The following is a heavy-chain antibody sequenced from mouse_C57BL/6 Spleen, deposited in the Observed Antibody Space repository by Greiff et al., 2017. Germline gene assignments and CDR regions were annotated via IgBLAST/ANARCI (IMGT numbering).Heavy chain of an antibody. CDR2: IDPSDSYT. V-gene: IGHV1-69*01. J-gene: IGHJ4*01. CDR1: GYTFTSYW. D-gene: IGHD2-10*01. Sequence: VKLQQPGAELVMPGASVKLSCKASGYTFTSYWMHWVKQRPGQGLEWIGEIDPSDSYTNYNQKFKGKSTLTVDKSSSTAYMQLSSLTSEDSAVYYCARDRLLDYWGQGTSVTVSS. CDR3: ARDRLLDY.